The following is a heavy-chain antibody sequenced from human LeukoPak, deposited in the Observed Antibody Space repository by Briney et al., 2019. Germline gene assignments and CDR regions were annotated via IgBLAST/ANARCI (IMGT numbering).Heavy chain of an antibody. CDR3: ARHWGGGGSSSHYDY. CDR2: IYYSGST. CDR1: GGSINSYY. D-gene: IGHD6-13*01. Sequence: SETLSLTCTVSGGSINSYYWSWIRQPPGKGLEWIGYIYYSGSTNYNPSLKSRVTISVDTSKNQFSLKLSSVTAADTAVYYCARHWGGGGSSSHYDYWGQGTLVTVSS. V-gene: IGHV4-59*08. J-gene: IGHJ4*02.